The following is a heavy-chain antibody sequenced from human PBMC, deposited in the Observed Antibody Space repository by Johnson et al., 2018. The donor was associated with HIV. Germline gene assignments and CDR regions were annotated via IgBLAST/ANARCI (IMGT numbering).Heavy chain of an antibody. CDR3: ARGALGAFDI. V-gene: IGHV3-33*01. CDR1: GFTFSSFG. D-gene: IGHD3-3*02. CDR2: IWYDGTNK. Sequence: QMQLVESGGGVVQPGRSLRLSCAASGFTFSSFGMHWVRQAPGKGLEWVAVIWYDGTNKYYADSVKGRFSISRDNSKNTLYLQMNSLRAEDTAVYYCARGALGAFDIWGQGTMVTVSS. J-gene: IGHJ3*02.